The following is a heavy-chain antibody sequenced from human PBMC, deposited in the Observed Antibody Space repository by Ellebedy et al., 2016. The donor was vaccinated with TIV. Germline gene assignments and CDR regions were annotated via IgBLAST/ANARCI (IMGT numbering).Heavy chain of an antibody. CDR3: ARQTVATSVNDAFDI. D-gene: IGHD4-17*01. CDR1: GFTFSGYW. Sequence: PGGSLRLSCSASGFTFSGYWMSWVRQAPGKGLEWVANIKQDGSEKYYVDSVKGRFTISRDKAKNSLYLQMNSLRAEDTAVYYCARQTVATSVNDAFDIWGLGTVVTVSS. CDR2: IKQDGSEK. J-gene: IGHJ3*02. V-gene: IGHV3-7*01.